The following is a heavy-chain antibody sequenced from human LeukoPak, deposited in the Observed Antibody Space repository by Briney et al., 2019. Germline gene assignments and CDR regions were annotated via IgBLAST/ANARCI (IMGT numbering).Heavy chain of an antibody. CDR1: GYTFTGYY. CDR2: INPSGGST. J-gene: IGHJ4*02. D-gene: IGHD3-3*01. CDR3: ARDRSGYYSDFDY. Sequence: GASVKVSCKASGYTFTGYYMHWVRQPPGQGLEWMGIINPSGGSTSYAQKFQGRVTMTRDTPTSTVYMELSSLRSEDTAVYYCARDRSGYYSDFDYWGQGTLVTVSS. V-gene: IGHV1-46*01.